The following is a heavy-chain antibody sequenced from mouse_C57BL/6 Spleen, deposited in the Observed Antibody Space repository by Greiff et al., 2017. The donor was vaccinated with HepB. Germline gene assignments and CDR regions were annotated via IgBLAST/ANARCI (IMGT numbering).Heavy chain of an antibody. CDR1: GFTFSDYG. D-gene: IGHD1-1*01. Sequence: EVQLQQSGGGLVKPGGSLKLSCAASGFTFSDYGMHWVRQAPEKGLEWVAYISSGSSTIYYADTVKGRFTISRDNAKNTLFLQMTSLRSEDTAMYYCARPVTTVRAMDYWGQGTSVTVSS. J-gene: IGHJ4*01. CDR2: ISSGSSTI. CDR3: ARPVTTVRAMDY. V-gene: IGHV5-17*01.